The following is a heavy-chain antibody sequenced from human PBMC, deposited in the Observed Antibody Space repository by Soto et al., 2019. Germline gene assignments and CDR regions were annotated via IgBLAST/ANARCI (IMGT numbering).Heavy chain of an antibody. CDR2: IYPGDSDT. Sequence: PVESLTISCEVSGYSLTRYGIEWVRQMPGKGLEWMGIIYPGDSDTRYSPSFQGQVTISADKSIITAYLQWSSLKASDTAMYHCARTGYSGRYLFDYWGQGTLVTVSS. J-gene: IGHJ4*02. CDR3: ARTGYSGRYLFDY. V-gene: IGHV5-51*01. CDR1: GYSLTRYG. D-gene: IGHD1-26*01.